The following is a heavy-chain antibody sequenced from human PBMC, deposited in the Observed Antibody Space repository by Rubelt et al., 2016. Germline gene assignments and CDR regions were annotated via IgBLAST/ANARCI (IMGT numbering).Heavy chain of an antibody. V-gene: IGHV4-34*01. J-gene: IGHJ4*02. CDR2: INHSGSN. Sequence: QVQLQQWGAGLLKPSETLSLTCAVYGGSFSGYYWSWIRQPPGKGLEWIGEINHSGSNNYNPSLKSRVNISVDHSKNQFSLMASSGAAAYTAVYCWAGLDYRIYVFFDYWGQGTLITVTS. D-gene: IGHD4-11*01. CDR3: AGLDYRIYVFFDY. CDR1: GGSFSGYY.